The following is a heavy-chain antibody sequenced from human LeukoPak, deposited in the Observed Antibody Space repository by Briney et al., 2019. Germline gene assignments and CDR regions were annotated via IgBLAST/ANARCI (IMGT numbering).Heavy chain of an antibody. CDR3: APTYYYDSSGYKGWFDP. J-gene: IGHJ5*02. D-gene: IGHD3-22*01. Sequence: ASVKVSCKASGYTFTSYGISWVRQAPGQGLEWMGGIIPIFGTANYAQKLQGRVTMTTDTSTSTAYMELSSLRSEDTAVYYCAPTYYYDSSGYKGWFDPWGQGTLVTVSS. CDR2: IIPIFGTA. CDR1: GYTFTSYG. V-gene: IGHV1-18*01.